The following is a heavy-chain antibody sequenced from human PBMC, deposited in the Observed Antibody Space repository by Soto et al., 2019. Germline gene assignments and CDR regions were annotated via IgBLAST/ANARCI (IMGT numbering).Heavy chain of an antibody. V-gene: IGHV3-30*04. CDR1: VFNFIIHA. J-gene: IGHJ4*02. CDR3: ASGADFYCDTNRD. Sequence: LRXSFATPVFNFIIHALHWVSQSPGKGLEWVAVLSPNVKNQYYADSVKGRFTISSDTFTSTLFLQMTSLTPEDTAVYYCASGADFYCDTNRDWGPGTLVTVSS. D-gene: IGHD3-22*01. CDR2: LSPNVKNQ.